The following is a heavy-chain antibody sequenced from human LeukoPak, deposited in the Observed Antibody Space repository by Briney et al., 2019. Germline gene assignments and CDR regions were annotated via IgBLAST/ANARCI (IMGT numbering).Heavy chain of an antibody. J-gene: IGHJ4*02. Sequence: ASVKVSCKASGYRFTDYYIHWVRQTPGQGLEWMGWINPNSGGTKYAQKFQGRVTMTRDTSITTAYMEVSRLRSDDTAVYYCAREPRPRGGWFVSDWGQGTLVTVSS. CDR3: AREPRPRGGWFVSD. V-gene: IGHV1-2*02. CDR1: GYRFTDYY. D-gene: IGHD6-19*01. CDR2: INPNSGGT.